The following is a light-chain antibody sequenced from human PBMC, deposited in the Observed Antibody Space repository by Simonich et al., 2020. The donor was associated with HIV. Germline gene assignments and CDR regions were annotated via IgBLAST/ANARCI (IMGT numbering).Light chain of an antibody. CDR2: KVT. V-gene: IGLV2-8*01. Sequence: QSALTQPPSASGSPGQSVTISCTGTSSDVGGYNYVSWYQQHPGKAPQLMIYKVTKRPSGVPDRLSGSKSGNTASLTVSGLQAEDEADYYCSSYAGSNNWVFGGGTKLTVL. J-gene: IGLJ3*02. CDR1: SSDVGGYNY. CDR3: SSYAGSNNWV.